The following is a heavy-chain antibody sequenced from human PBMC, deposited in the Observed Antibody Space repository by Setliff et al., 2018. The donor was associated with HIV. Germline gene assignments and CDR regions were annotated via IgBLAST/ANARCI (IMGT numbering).Heavy chain of an antibody. CDR3: ARDWAPMMIVVTNLGGYFDY. V-gene: IGHV4-59*01. CDR1: SGSINGYH. CDR2: VSYSGST. D-gene: IGHD3-22*01. Sequence: SETLSLTCGVSSGSINGYHWSWVRQAPGRGLEWIGYVSYSGSTSYNPSLNSRVTMSVDASRDQFSLKLSSVTAADTAVYYCARDWAPMMIVVTNLGGYFDYWGQGTLVTVSS. J-gene: IGHJ4*02.